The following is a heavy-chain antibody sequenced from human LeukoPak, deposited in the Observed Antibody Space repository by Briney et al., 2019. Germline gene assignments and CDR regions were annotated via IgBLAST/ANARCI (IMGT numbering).Heavy chain of an antibody. V-gene: IGHV3-30*04. D-gene: IGHD1-26*01. CDR2: ISYDGSNK. CDR3: GRDQWVDS. J-gene: IGHJ4*02. Sequence: PGRSLRLSCAASGFTFSSYAMHWVRQAPGKGLEWVAVISYDGSNKYYADSVKGRFTISRDNSKNTLYLQMDSLRAEDTAVYYCGRDQWVDSWGQGTLVTVSS. CDR1: GFTFSSYA.